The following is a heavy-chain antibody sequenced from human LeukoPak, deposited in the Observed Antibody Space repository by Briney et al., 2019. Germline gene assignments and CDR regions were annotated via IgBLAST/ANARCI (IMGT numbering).Heavy chain of an antibody. D-gene: IGHD1-26*01. CDR3: ATRPTVGGTTPTFDH. CDR1: GFTFGNYA. V-gene: IGHV3-23*01. Sequence: GGSLRLSCAASGFTFGNYAMNWVRQAPGRGLEWVSAISGTGGSTYYADSVKGRFTISRDNAKNALYLQMNTLRAEDTAIYSCATRPTVGGTTPTFDHWGQGTPVTVSS. J-gene: IGHJ4*02. CDR2: ISGTGGST.